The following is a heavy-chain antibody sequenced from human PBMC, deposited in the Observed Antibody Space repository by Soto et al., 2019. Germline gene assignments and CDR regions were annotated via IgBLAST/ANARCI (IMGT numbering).Heavy chain of an antibody. CDR2: MNAKSGDT. CDR3: ARGNPFNYAGFDV. CDR1: GYTFSEFD. D-gene: IGHD3-16*01. J-gene: IGHJ6*02. V-gene: IGHV1-8*01. Sequence: ASVKVSCKASGYTFSEFDINCLPQSAGQGPEWMGWMNAKSGDTFFPQRFQGKFNMTWDTSLSTACMEVGSLTSDDTAIYYCARGNPFNYAGFDVWGQGTTVTVSS.